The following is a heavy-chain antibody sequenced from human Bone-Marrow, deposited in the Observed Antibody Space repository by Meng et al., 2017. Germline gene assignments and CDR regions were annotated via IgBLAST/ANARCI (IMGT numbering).Heavy chain of an antibody. CDR1: GFTSSSYD. CDR3: TRARWVDMTRGIIGTFAV. J-gene: IGHJ3*01. V-gene: IGHV3-13*01. Sequence: GESLKISCAASGFTSSSYDMHWVRQTAGKGLEWVSGIGTEADTYYQDSVKGRFTISRENAKNSLFLQMTSLRVGDTAVYYCTRARWVDMTRGIIGTFAVWGRGTVVTVSS. D-gene: IGHD3-10*01. CDR2: IGTEADT.